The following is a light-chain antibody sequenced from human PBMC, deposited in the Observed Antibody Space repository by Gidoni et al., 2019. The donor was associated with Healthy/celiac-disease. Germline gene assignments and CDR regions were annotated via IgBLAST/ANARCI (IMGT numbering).Light chain of an antibody. CDR2: AAS. Sequence: DIQVTQSPSSLSASVGDRVTIPCRASQSISSYLNWYQQKPGKAPKLLIYAASSLQSGVPSRFSGSGSGTDFTLTISSLQPEDFATYYCQQGYSTRTFGQGTKVEIK. CDR3: QQGYSTRT. CDR1: QSISSY. J-gene: IGKJ1*01. V-gene: IGKV1-39*01.